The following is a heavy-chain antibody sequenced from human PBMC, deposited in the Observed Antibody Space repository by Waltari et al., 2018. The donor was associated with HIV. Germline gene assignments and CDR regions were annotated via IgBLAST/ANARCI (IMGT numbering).Heavy chain of an antibody. D-gene: IGHD3-3*01. Sequence: EVQLVESGGGLVKPGGSLRLSCAASGFTFSSYRMNWGRQARGKGREWVSSISSSRSYIYYADSVKGRFTISRDNAKNSLYLQMNSLRAEDTAVYYCARDTSFWSSPDLDAFDIWGQGTMVTVSS. CDR1: GFTFSSYR. V-gene: IGHV3-21*01. CDR2: ISSSRSYI. J-gene: IGHJ3*02. CDR3: ARDTSFWSSPDLDAFDI.